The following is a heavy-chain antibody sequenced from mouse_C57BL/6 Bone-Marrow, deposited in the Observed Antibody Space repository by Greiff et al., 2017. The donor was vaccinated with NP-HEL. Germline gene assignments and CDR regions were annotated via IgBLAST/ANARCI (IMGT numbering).Heavy chain of an antibody. CDR1: GYTFTSYW. Sequence: VQLQQPGAELVMPGASVKLSCKASGYTFTSYWMHWVKQRPGQGLEWIGEIDPSDSYTNYNQKFKGKSTLTVDKSSSTAYMQLSSLTSEDSAVYYCARRYYGISHRGYFDVWGTGTTVTVSS. CDR3: ARRYYGISHRGYFDV. CDR2: IDPSDSYT. D-gene: IGHD1-1*01. V-gene: IGHV1-69*01. J-gene: IGHJ1*03.